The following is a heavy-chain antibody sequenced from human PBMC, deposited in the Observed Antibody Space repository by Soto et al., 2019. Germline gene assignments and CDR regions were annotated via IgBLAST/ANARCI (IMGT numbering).Heavy chain of an antibody. CDR2: TSYDGSDK. Sequence: QVHLVESGGGVVQPGTSLRVSCVGSGFTFRSYVIHWVRQAPGKGLEWVALTSYDGSDKYYDDSVRGRFTISRDNSRNTVDLQMDSLILEDTALYYCARWGTTGGLDVWGQGTLVSV. J-gene: IGHJ1*01. CDR1: GFTFRSYV. CDR3: ARWGTTGGLDV. V-gene: IGHV3-30*19. D-gene: IGHD3-16*01.